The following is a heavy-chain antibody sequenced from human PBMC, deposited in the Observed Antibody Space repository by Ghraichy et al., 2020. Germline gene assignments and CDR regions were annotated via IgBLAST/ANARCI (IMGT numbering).Heavy chain of an antibody. CDR1: GFTFSSYS. CDR2: ISSGSSTI. CDR3: ARVHYYDSNTKGY. V-gene: IGHV3-48*02. D-gene: IGHD3-22*01. Sequence: GGSLRLSCAASGFTFSSYSMNWVRQAPGKGLEWVSYISSGSSTIDYADSVKGRFTISRDNAKNSLYLQMNSLRDEDTAVYYCARVHYYDSNTKGYWGQGTLVTVSS. J-gene: IGHJ4*02.